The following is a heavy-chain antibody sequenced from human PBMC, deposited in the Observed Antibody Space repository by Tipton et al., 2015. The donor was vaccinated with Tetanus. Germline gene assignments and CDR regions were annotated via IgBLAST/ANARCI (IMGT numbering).Heavy chain of an antibody. CDR3: ARARSASTGLEKGFDT. J-gene: IGHJ5*02. D-gene: IGHD3-9*01. CDR2: IFYNGST. CDR1: GGSVTSGYYY. V-gene: IGHV4-61*01. Sequence: TLSLTCSVSGGSVTSGYYYWSWIRQPPGKGLEWIGFIFYNGSTYFNPSLKSRVAISVDTSKIQFSLRLTSVTAAGTAVYYCARARSASTGLEKGFDTWGQGTLVTVSS.